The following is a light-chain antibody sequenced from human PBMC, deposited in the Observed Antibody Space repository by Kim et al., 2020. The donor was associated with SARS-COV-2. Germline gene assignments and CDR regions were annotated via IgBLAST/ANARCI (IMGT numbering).Light chain of an antibody. CDR3: QAWDSSTAWV. CDR1: KLGDKY. Sequence: VSPGKKASITGSGDKLGDKYACWYQQKPGQSPVLVIYQDSKRPSGIPERFSGSNSGNTATLTISGTQAMDEADYYCQAWDSSTAWVFGGGTQLTVL. J-gene: IGLJ3*02. V-gene: IGLV3-1*01. CDR2: QDS.